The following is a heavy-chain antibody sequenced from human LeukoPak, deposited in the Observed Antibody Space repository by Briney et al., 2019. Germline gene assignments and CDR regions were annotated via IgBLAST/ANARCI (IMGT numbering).Heavy chain of an antibody. CDR2: IQYDGSNK. D-gene: IGHD3-10*01. V-gene: IGHV3-30*02. Sequence: PGGSLRLSCAASEFTFSNYGMHWVRQAPGKGLEWVAFIQYDGSNKYYGNSVKGRFTISRDTSKNTLYLQMNSLRAGDTAVYYCAKEHGSGSYFDYWGQGTLVTVSS. CDR1: EFTFSNYG. CDR3: AKEHGSGSYFDY. J-gene: IGHJ4*02.